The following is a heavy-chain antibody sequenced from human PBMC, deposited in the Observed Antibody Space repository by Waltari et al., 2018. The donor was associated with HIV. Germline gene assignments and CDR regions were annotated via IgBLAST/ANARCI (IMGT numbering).Heavy chain of an antibody. CDR3: ARGPSSGWSWFDP. V-gene: IGHV3-21*01. CDR2: IGSLQNFI. Sequence: EVRLLESGGGLVRPGGSLRLSCAASGFRFSDYNMNWVRQGPGKGLEWVASIGSLQNFIHYADSVKGRFTVSRDNAKNSLYLQMNSLTAEDTAVYYCARGPSSGWSWFDPWGQVTLVTVSS. CDR1: GFRFSDYN. D-gene: IGHD6-19*01. J-gene: IGHJ5*02.